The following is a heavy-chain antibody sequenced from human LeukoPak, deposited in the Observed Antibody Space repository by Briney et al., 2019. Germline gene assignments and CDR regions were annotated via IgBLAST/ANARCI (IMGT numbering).Heavy chain of an antibody. V-gene: IGHV3-23*01. CDR3: AKDLGYSYGGDFDC. J-gene: IGHJ4*02. CDR1: GFTFSSYA. CDR2: ISGSGGNT. Sequence: PGGSLRPSCAASGFTFSSYAMSWVRQAPGKGLEWVSGISGSGGNTYYADSVKGRFTISRDNSKNTVYLQMNSLRAEDTAVYYCAKDLGYSYGGDFDCWGQGTLVTVSS. D-gene: IGHD5-18*01.